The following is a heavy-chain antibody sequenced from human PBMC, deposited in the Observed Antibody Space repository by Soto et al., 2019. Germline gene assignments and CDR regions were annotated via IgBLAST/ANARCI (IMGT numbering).Heavy chain of an antibody. CDR1: GYTFTTYV. CDR2: ISSSNGRT. CDR3: AREPRTILGVATDLGV. D-gene: IGHD3-3*02. J-gene: IGHJ6*02. V-gene: IGHV1-18*01. Sequence: ASVKVSGKASGYTFTTYVITLLRQAPDQGLEWLGWISSSNGRTTYAQKLQGRVTMTTDTSTSTAYMELRSLTSDDTAVYYCAREPRTILGVATDLGVWGQGTTVTVSS.